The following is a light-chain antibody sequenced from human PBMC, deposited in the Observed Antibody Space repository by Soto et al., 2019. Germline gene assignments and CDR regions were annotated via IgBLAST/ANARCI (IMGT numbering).Light chain of an antibody. CDR3: QQYNNWPRT. Sequence: EIVMTQSPATLSVSPGERATLSCRASQSVSSNLAWYQQKPGQAPRLLIYGASTRATGIPARFSGSGSGTEFTLTIRSLQSEDFGVYYCQQYNNWPRTFGQGTTVDIK. CDR1: QSVSSN. V-gene: IGKV3-15*01. J-gene: IGKJ1*01. CDR2: GAS.